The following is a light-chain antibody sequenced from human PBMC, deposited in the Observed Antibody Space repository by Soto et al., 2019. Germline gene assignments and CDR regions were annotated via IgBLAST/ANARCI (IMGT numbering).Light chain of an antibody. CDR2: AAS. CDR3: QQTFSPPFT. J-gene: IGKJ3*01. Sequence: DIQMTQSPSTLSASVGDSVTVTCRASQPIGTSLHWYQQKPGKAPKVLISAASRLQSGVSSRFSGSGSGTHFALTISNLQPEDFATYYCQQTFSPPFTFGPGTKVDIK. CDR1: QPIGTS. V-gene: IGKV1-39*01.